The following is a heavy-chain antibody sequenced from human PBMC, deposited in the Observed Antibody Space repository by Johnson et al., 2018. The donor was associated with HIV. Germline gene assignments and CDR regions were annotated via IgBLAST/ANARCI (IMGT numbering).Heavy chain of an antibody. CDR1: GFTFSSYA. J-gene: IGHJ3*02. V-gene: IGHV3-23*04. CDR2: ISGSGGSI. CDR3: ARWSADAVDI. Sequence: VQLVESGGGLVKPGGSLRLSCAASGFTFSSYAMSWVRQAPGKGLEWVSAISGSGGSIYYADFVKGRSTISRDNSKNTLYLQMNSLRAGDTAVYYCARWSADAVDIWGQGTMVTVSS. D-gene: IGHD5-24*01.